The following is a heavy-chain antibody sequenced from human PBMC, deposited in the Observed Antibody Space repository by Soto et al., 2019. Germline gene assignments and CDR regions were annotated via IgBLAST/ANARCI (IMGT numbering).Heavy chain of an antibody. CDR1: GGSFSGYY. CDR3: AREPRPYSSSWYRGVDP. J-gene: IGHJ5*02. V-gene: IGHV4-34*01. Sequence: QVQLQQWGAGLLKPSETLSLTCAVYGGSFSGYYWSWIRQPPGKGLEWIGEINHSGSTNYNPSLKSRVTISVXXSXNXXSLKLSSVTAADTAVYYWAREPRPYSSSWYRGVDPWGQGTLVTVSS. CDR2: INHSGST. D-gene: IGHD6-13*01.